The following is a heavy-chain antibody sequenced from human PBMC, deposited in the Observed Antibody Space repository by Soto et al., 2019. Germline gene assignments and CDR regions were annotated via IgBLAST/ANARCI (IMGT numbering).Heavy chain of an antibody. V-gene: IGHV4-39*01. CDR2: FYYSEST. J-gene: IGHJ6*02. CDR1: GGSISSGPYS. Sequence: QLQLQESGPGLVKPSETLSLTCTVSGGSISSGPYSWGWIRQPPGEGLEWIGTFYYSESTYYNPSLESRVTISVDASKNQFSLKVSSVTVADTALYYCARLGGYCSSTICYCYYGMDVWGQGTTVTVSS. D-gene: IGHD2-2*01. CDR3: ARLGGYCSSTICYCYYGMDV.